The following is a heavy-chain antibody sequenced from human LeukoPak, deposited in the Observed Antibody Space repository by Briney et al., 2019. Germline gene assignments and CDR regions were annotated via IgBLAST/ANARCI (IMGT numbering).Heavy chain of an antibody. CDR2: MIPILDIA. D-gene: IGHD3-10*01. Sequence: SVKVSCKASGGTFSSYAISWVRQAPGQGLECMGMMIPILDIATYAQKFQGRVTIPADKSTSTAYMELSSLSSEDTAVYYCARDQGVTDPPPYGLDVWGQGTTVTVSS. V-gene: IGHV1-69*04. CDR1: GGTFSSYA. CDR3: ARDQGVTDPPPYGLDV. J-gene: IGHJ6*02.